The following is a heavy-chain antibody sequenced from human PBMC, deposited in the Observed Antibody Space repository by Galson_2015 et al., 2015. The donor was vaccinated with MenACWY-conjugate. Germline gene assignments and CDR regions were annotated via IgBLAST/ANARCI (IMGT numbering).Heavy chain of an antibody. CDR1: GYSFTSYW. CDR3: ARPIQYYDSSGFPGYYYDYMDV. CDR2: IDPSDSYT. D-gene: IGHD3-22*01. Sequence: QSGAEVKKPGESLRISCKGSGYSFTSYWISWVRQMPGKGLEWMGRIDPSDSYTNYSPSFQGHVTISADKSISTAYLQWSSLKASDTAMYYCARPIQYYDSSGFPGYYYDYMDVWGKGTTATVSS. J-gene: IGHJ6*03. V-gene: IGHV5-10-1*01.